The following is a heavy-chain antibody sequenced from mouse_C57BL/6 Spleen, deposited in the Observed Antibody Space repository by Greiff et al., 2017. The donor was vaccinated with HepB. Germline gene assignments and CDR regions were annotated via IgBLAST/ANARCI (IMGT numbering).Heavy chain of an antibody. V-gene: IGHV5-6*01. Sequence: EVKVVESGGDLVKPGGSLKLSCAASGFTFSSYGMSWVRQTPDKRLEWVATISSGGSYTYYPDSVKGRFTISRDNAKNTLYLQMSSLKSEDTAMYYCARATDWYFDVWGTGTTVTVSS. J-gene: IGHJ1*03. CDR3: ARATDWYFDV. CDR1: GFTFSSYG. D-gene: IGHD6-1*01. CDR2: ISSGGSYT.